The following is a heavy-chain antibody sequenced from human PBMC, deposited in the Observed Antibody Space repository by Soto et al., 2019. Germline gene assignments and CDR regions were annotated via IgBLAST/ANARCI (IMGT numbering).Heavy chain of an antibody. CDR2: IYRSGST. Sequence: QVQLQESGPGLVKPSQTLSLTCTVSGGSISSGDYYWSWVRQHPGKGLEWIGYIYRSGSTYYDPSLRSRITISVDTSKNQFSLKLSSVTVADTAVYYGATWTTSNGRFYFDYWGQGSLVTVSS. CDR3: ATWTTSNGRFYFDY. D-gene: IGHD4-4*01. CDR1: GGSISSGDYY. V-gene: IGHV4-31*03. J-gene: IGHJ4*02.